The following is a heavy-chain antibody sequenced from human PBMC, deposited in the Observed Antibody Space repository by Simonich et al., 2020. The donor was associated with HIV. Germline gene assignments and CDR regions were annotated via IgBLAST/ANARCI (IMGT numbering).Heavy chain of an antibody. J-gene: IGHJ3*02. CDR1: GSTFSTYW. D-gene: IGHD2-8*02. CDR2: VNSDGRST. V-gene: IGHV3-74*01. Sequence: EVQLVESGGDLVQPGGSLRLSCAASGSTFSTYWMHWVRQAPGKGLVWVSRVNSDGRSTSYADSVKGRFTISRDNAKNTLYLQMNSLRAEDTAVYYCARDLVGSAFDIWGQGTMVTVSS. CDR3: ARDLVGSAFDI.